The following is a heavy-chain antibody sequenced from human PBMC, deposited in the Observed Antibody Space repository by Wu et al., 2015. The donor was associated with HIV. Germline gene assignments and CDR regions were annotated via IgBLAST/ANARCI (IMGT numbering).Heavy chain of an antibody. CDR1: GNIFTDYY. V-gene: IGHV1-2*02. CDR3: AREPSHFYDASAFNYGDAFHV. J-gene: IGHJ3*01. D-gene: IGHD3-22*01. Sequence: QVHLVQSGAEVKKPGASVKVSCKASGNIFTDYYIHWVRQAPGQGLEWMGWINPNSGGSNFAQRFQGRVTMTRDTSVTTAYMELSSLISDDTAVYYCAREPSHFYDASAFNYGDAFHVWGQGTMVTVSS. CDR2: INPNSGGS.